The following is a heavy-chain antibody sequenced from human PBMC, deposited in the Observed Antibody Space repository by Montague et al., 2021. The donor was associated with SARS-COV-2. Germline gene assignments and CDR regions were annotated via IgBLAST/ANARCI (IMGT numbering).Heavy chain of an antibody. J-gene: IGHJ6*02. CDR1: GGPVSSGSFY. D-gene: IGHD3-9*01. CDR2: IYYTGSS. V-gene: IGHV4-61*01. Sequence: SETLSLTCTVSGGPVSSGSFYWSWIRQPPGKGLELIGYIYYTGSSNYNPSLKSRVTISVDTSKNQFSLKLSSVTAAATAVYYCASLRGSAEILTAFQGVSYFYGMDVWGQGTTVTVSS. CDR3: ASLRGSAEILTAFQGVSYFYGMDV.